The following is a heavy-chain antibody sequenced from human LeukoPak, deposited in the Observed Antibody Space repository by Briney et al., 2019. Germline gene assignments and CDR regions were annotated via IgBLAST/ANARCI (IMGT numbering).Heavy chain of an antibody. J-gene: IGHJ6*03. CDR2: IIPIFGTA. V-gene: IGHV1-69*05. CDR1: GGTFSSYA. Sequence: ASVKVSCKASGGTFSSYAISWVRQAPGQGLEWMGRIIPIFGTANYAQKFQGRVTITTDESTSTAYMELSSLRSEDTAVYYCAIEADYYYYYMDVWGKGTTDTVSS. CDR3: AIEADYYYYYMDV. D-gene: IGHD6-19*01.